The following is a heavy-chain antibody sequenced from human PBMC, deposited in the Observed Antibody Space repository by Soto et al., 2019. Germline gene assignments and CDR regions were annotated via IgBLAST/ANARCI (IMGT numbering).Heavy chain of an antibody. CDR1: GFTFSNYW. Sequence: EVQLVESGGGLLQPGGSLTLSCTASGFTFSNYWMHWVRQAPGKGLVWVSRTKSDGSGTSYTDSVKGRFTISRDNAYNTLYLQMSNLRAEDTAVYYCARGGFDYSPGRMDVWCKGTTVIVSS. J-gene: IGHJ6*04. V-gene: IGHV3-74*01. CDR3: ARGGFDYSPGRMDV. D-gene: IGHD3-10*01. CDR2: TKSDGSGT.